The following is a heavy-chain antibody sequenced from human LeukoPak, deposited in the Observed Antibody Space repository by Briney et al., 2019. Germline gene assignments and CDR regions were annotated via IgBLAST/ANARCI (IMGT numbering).Heavy chain of an antibody. CDR1: GYTFTSYY. V-gene: IGHV1-46*01. CDR2: INPSGGST. Sequence: ASVKVSCKASGYTFTSYYMHWVRQAPGQGLEWMGIINPSGGSTSYAQKFQGRVTMTRDTSTSTVYMELSSLRSEDTAVYCCARDHPDSSGWYVGYNWFDPWGQGTLVTVSS. CDR3: ARDHPDSSGWYVGYNWFDP. D-gene: IGHD6-19*01. J-gene: IGHJ5*02.